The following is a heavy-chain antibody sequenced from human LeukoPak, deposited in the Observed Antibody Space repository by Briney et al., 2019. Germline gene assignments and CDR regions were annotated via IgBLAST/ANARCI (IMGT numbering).Heavy chain of an antibody. J-gene: IGHJ4*02. Sequence: GESLKISCKGSGYSFTSYWIGWVRKMPGKGLEWMGIIYPGDSDTRYSPSFQGQVTISADKSISTAYLQWSSLKASDTAMYYCARLLKPQGDIVVVPAAFDYWGQGTLVTVSS. CDR3: ARLLKPQGDIVVVPAAFDY. V-gene: IGHV5-51*01. CDR2: IYPGDSDT. D-gene: IGHD2-2*01. CDR1: GYSFTSYW.